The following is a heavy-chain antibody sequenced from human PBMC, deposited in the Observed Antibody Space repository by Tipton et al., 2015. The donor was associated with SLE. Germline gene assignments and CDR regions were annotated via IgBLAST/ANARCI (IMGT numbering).Heavy chain of an antibody. CDR1: GGSISSSSYY. V-gene: IGHV4-39*07. Sequence: LRLSCTVSGGSISSSSYYWGWIRQPPGKGLEWIGSIYYSGSTYYNPSLKSRVTISVDTSKNQFSLKLSSVTAADTAVYYCARMDFSGILPGYWGQGTLVTVSS. J-gene: IGHJ4*02. D-gene: IGHD3-10*01. CDR2: IYYSGST. CDR3: ARMDFSGILPGY.